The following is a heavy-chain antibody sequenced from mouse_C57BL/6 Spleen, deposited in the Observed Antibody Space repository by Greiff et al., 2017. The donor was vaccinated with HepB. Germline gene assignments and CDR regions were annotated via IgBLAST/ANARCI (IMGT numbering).Heavy chain of an antibody. CDR1: GYSITSGYY. CDR3: ARVGGGYYPDY. V-gene: IGHV3-6*01. D-gene: IGHD2-3*01. J-gene: IGHJ4*01. CDR2: ISYDGSN. Sequence: EVKLVESGPGLVKPSQSLSLTCSVTGYSITSGYYWNWIRQFPGNKLEWMGYISYDGSNNYNPSLKNRISITRDTSKNQFFLKLNSVTTEDTATYYCARVGGGYYPDYWGQGTSVTVSS.